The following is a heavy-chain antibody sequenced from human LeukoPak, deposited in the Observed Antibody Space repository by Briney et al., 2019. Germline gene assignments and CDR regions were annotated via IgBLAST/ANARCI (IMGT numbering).Heavy chain of an antibody. Sequence: PGGSLRLSCVVSGFTFSNYNMNWVRQAPGKGLEWVSYISSSSSTIYYADSVEGRFTISRDNSKNSLFLQVNSLRREDTALYYCARGLMGTDVLDIWGQGTMVIVSS. CDR1: GFTFSNYN. D-gene: IGHD7-27*01. CDR2: ISSSSSTI. CDR3: ARGLMGTDVLDI. J-gene: IGHJ3*02. V-gene: IGHV3-48*04.